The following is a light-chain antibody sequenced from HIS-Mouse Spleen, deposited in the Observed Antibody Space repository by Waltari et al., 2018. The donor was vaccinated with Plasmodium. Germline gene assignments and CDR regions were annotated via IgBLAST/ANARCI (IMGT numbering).Light chain of an antibody. J-gene: IGLJ3*02. CDR1: ALPKKS. V-gene: IGLV3-10*01. Sequence: SYELTQPPSVSVSPGQPARITCSGDALPKKSSYWYQKKSGQAPVLVIYEDSKRPSGIPERFSGSSAGTMATLTISGAQVEDEADYYCYSTDSSGNHRVFGGGTKLTVL. CDR2: EDS. CDR3: YSTDSSGNHRV.